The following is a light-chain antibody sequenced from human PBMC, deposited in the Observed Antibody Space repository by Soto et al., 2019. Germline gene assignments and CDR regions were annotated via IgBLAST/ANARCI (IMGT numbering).Light chain of an antibody. CDR2: EVT. V-gene: IGLV2-8*01. CDR1: SSDVGGFDF. CDR3: SSYAVSNIFV. J-gene: IGLJ1*01. Sequence: QSVLAQPPSASGSLGQSVTISCTGTSSDVGGFDFVSWYQQHPGKAPELIIYEVTKWPSGVPNRFSGSKSGNTASLTVSGLQAEDEADYYCSSYAVSNIFVFGTGTKLTVL.